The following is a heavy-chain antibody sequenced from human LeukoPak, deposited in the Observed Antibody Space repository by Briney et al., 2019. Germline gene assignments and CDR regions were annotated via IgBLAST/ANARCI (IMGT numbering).Heavy chain of an antibody. CDR1: GFTFSTYW. Sequence: GGSLRLSCAASGFTFSTYWMSWVRQAPGKGLEWVANIKQDGSEKHYVDSVKGRFSISRDNAKNSLYLQMNSLRAEDTAAYYCATQYGDYPRTAFDMWGQGTMVTVSS. CDR2: IKQDGSEK. V-gene: IGHV3-7*03. D-gene: IGHD4-17*01. CDR3: ATQYGDYPRTAFDM. J-gene: IGHJ3*02.